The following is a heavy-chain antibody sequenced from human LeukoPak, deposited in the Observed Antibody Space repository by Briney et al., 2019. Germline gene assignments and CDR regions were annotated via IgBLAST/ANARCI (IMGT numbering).Heavy chain of an antibody. D-gene: IGHD4-17*01. CDR2: IHQHGNEK. Sequence: PGGSLRLSCAASGFTFSNYWMSWVRQAPGKGLEWVASIHQHGNEKYFVDSVRGRFTISRDNAKNSLYLQMSSLRAEDTAVYYCARGLTYGPYINFDYWGQGTLVTVSS. V-gene: IGHV3-7*01. CDR3: ARGLTYGPYINFDY. CDR1: GFTFSNYW. J-gene: IGHJ4*02.